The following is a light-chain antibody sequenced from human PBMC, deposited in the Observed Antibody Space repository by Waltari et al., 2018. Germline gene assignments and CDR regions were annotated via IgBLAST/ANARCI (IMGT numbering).Light chain of an antibody. J-gene: IGLJ2*01. CDR2: EVT. CDR1: SSVVGAFNF. V-gene: IGLV2-14*01. Sequence: QSALTQPASVSGSPGQSITISCTGASSVVGAFNFVSWYQHPPGKAPKLIVYEVTNRPSGVSSRFSGSKSDNPASLTISGLQAEDEADYYCSSYITTNTLWLFGGGTKLTVL. CDR3: SSYITTNTLWL.